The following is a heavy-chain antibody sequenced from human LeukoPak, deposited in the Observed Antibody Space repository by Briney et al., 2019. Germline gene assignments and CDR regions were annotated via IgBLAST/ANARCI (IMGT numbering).Heavy chain of an antibody. D-gene: IGHD1-26*01. CDR1: GGSISSGGHS. V-gene: IGHV4-30-2*01. J-gene: IGHJ6*02. CDR2: IYHSGSGST. CDR3: ARVLRGGSYLYYYYGMDV. Sequence: SQTLSLTCTVSGGSISSGGHSWSWIRQPPGKGLEWIGYIYHSGSGSTYYNPSLKSRVTISVDTSKNQFSLKLSSVTAADTAVYYCARVLRGGSYLYYYYGMDVWGQGTTVTVSS.